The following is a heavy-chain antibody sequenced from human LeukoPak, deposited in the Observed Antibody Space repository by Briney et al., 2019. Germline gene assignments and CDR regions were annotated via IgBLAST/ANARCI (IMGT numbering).Heavy chain of an antibody. CDR2: IKQDGSEK. D-gene: IGHD3-10*01. CDR1: GFTFSSYS. CDR3: ARLKAWFGELLPYYFDY. Sequence: GGPLRLSCAASGFTFSSYSMNWVRQAPGKGLEWVANIKQDGSEKYYVDSVKGRFTISRDNAKNSLYLQMNSLRAEDTAVYYCARLKAWFGELLPYYFDYWGQGTLVTVSS. V-gene: IGHV3-7*03. J-gene: IGHJ4*02.